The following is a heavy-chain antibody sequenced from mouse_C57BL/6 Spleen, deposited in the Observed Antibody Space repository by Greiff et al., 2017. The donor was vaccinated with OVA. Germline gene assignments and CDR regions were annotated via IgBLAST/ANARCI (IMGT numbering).Heavy chain of an antibody. V-gene: IGHV3-6*01. CDR1: GYSITSGYY. CDR3: AREGFYSNGY. CDR2: ISYDGSN. Sequence: EVKLVESGPGLVKPSQSLSLPCSVTGYSITSGYYWNWIRQFPGNKLEWMGYISYDGSNNYNPSLKNRISITRDTSKNQFFLKLNSVTTEDTATYYCAREGFYSNGYWGQGTTLTVSS. D-gene: IGHD2-5*01. J-gene: IGHJ2*01.